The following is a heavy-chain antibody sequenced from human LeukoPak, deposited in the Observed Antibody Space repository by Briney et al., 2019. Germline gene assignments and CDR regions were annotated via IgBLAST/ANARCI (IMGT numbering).Heavy chain of an antibody. CDR3: ARAGLNTRSTYYDFWSGYYLRYTNWFDP. CDR1: GYSFTSYW. Sequence: GESLKISCKGSGYSFTSYWIGWVRQMPGKGLEWMGIIYPGDSDTRYSPSFQGQVTISADKSISTAYLQWSSLKASDTAMYYCARAGLNTRSTYYDFWSGYYLRYTNWFDPWGQGTLVTVSS. D-gene: IGHD3-3*01. CDR2: IYPGDSDT. J-gene: IGHJ5*02. V-gene: IGHV5-51*01.